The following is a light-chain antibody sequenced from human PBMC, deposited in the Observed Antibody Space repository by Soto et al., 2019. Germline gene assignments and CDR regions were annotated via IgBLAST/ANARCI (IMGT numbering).Light chain of an antibody. CDR3: QQYGGSPSYT. V-gene: IGKV3-20*01. CDR2: GAS. Sequence: EIVLTQSPGTLSLSPGERATLSCRASQSVSSSYLAWYQQKPGQAPRLLIYGASSRATGIPDRFSGSGSGTDFTLTISRLEPEDFAVYYCQQYGGSPSYTFGQGTKLEIE. CDR1: QSVSSSY. J-gene: IGKJ2*01.